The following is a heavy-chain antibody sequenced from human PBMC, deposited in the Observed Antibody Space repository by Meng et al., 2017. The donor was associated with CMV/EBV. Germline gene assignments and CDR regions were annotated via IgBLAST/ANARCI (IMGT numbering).Heavy chain of an antibody. V-gene: IGHV4-34*01. CDR3: ARESMVRGED. Sequence: QVPLPQWGAGLWKPSETLSLTCAVYGGSFSGYYWSWIRQPPGKGLEWIGEINHSGSTNYNPSLKSRVTISVDTSKNQFSLKLSSVTAADTAVYYCARESMVRGEDWGQGTLVTVSS. D-gene: IGHD3-10*01. CDR1: GGSFSGYY. CDR2: INHSGST. J-gene: IGHJ4*02.